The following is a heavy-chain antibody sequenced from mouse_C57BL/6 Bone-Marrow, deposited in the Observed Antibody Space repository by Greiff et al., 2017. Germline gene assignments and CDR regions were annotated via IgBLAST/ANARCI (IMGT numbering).Heavy chain of an antibody. V-gene: IGHV1-58*01. J-gene: IGHJ2*01. CDR1: GYTFTSYG. Sequence: EVQLQQSGAELVRPGSSVKMSCKTSGYTFTSYGINWVKQRPGQGLEWIGSIDSGNGYTEYNEKFKGKATLTSDTSSSTAYMQLSSLTSEDSAIYFCARGNYYGSSSDFDYWGQGTTLTVSS. CDR3: ARGNYYGSSSDFDY. CDR2: IDSGNGYT. D-gene: IGHD1-1*01.